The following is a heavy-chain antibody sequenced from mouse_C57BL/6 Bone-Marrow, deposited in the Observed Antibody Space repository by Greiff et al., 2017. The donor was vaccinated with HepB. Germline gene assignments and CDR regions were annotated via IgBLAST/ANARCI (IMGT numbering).Heavy chain of an antibody. CDR2: INPSSGYT. CDR1: GYTFTSYT. J-gene: IGHJ3*01. D-gene: IGHD1-1*01. CDR3: ARRRSFYYYGSSYGAWFAY. V-gene: IGHV1-4*01. Sequence: QVQLQQSGAELARPGASVKMSCKASGYTFTSYTMHWVKQRPGQGLEWIGYINPSSGYTNYNQKFKDKATLTADKSSSTAYVQLSSLTSEDSAVYNCARRRSFYYYGSSYGAWFAYEDRGTVATVSA.